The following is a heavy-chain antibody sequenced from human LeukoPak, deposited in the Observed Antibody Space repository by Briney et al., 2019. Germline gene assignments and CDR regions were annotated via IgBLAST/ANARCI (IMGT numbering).Heavy chain of an antibody. J-gene: IGHJ3*02. Sequence: GGSLRLSCAASGFTFNNYAMSWVRQAAGKGLEWVSAISGSGDTTYYADSVKGRFTISRDNAKNSLYLQMNSLRAEDTAVYYCARAPQTEWELDGFAFDIWGQGTMVTVSS. CDR3: ARAPQTEWELDGFAFDI. V-gene: IGHV3-23*01. CDR1: GFTFNNYA. D-gene: IGHD1-26*01. CDR2: ISGSGDTT.